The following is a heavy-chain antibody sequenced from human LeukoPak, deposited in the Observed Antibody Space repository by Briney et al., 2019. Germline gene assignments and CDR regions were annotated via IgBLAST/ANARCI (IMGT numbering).Heavy chain of an antibody. V-gene: IGHV1-18*01. CDR2: ISAYNGNT. Sequence: GASVKVSCKASGYTFTSYGISWVRQAPGQGLEWMGWISAYNGNTNYAQKLQGRVTMTTDTSTSTAYMELSSLRSEDTAVYYCARDIGKSGIVGATSTYWGQGTLVTVSS. CDR1: GYTFTSYG. CDR3: ARDIGKSGIVGATSTY. D-gene: IGHD1-26*01. J-gene: IGHJ4*02.